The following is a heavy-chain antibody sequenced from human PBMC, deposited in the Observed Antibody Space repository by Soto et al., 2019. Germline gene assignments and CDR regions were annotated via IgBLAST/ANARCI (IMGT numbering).Heavy chain of an antibody. CDR1: GGSISTSCYY. V-gene: IGHV4-39*07. Sequence: PSETLSLTCTVSGGSISTSCYYWGWIRQPPGKGLEWIGSIYCDGSTYYNPSLKSRVTISVDTSKNQFSLKLSSVTAADTAVYYCARSQQLTMVTTDYYGMDVWGQGTTVT. J-gene: IGHJ6*02. CDR3: ARSQQLTMVTTDYYGMDV. CDR2: IYCDGST. D-gene: IGHD4-17*01.